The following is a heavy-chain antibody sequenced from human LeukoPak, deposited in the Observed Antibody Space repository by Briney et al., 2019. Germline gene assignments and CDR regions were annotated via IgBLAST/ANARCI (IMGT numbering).Heavy chain of an antibody. D-gene: IGHD6-13*01. J-gene: IGHJ4*02. CDR3: ARIVAAGRPNDY. Sequence: GGSLRLSCAASGFTLSDYYMSWIRQAPGKGLEWVSYISSSGSTIYYADSVKGRFTISRDNAKNSLYLQMNSLRAEDTAVYYCARIVAAGRPNDYWGQGTLVTVSS. V-gene: IGHV3-11*01. CDR1: GFTLSDYY. CDR2: ISSSGSTI.